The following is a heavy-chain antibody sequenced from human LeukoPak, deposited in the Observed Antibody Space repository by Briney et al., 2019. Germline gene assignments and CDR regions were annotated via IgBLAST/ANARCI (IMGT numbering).Heavy chain of an antibody. Sequence: PGGSLRLSCAASGFTFSSYDMHWVRQAPGKGLVWVSRVSSDGTYTEYADSVKGRFSISRDNAKDTLYLQVNNLRAEDTAVYYRAITVDCRATTDCYSYFHHWGQGTLVTVSS. CDR2: VSSDGTYT. CDR1: GFTFSSYD. V-gene: IGHV3-74*03. J-gene: IGHJ1*01. D-gene: IGHD2-21*02. CDR3: AITVDCRATTDCYSYFHH.